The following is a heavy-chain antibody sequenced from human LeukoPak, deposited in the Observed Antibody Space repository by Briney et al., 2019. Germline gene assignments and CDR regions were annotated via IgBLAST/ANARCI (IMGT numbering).Heavy chain of an antibody. CDR2: IYYSGST. CDR1: GGSISSGGYY. V-gene: IGHV4-31*03. J-gene: IGHJ4*02. Sequence: TSQTLSLTCTVSGGSISSGGYYWSWIRQHPGKGLEWIGYIYYSGSTYYNPSLKSRVTISVDTSKNQFSLKLSSVTAADTAVYYCASSTYRGYCSGGSCYRFDYWGQGTLATVSS. CDR3: ASSTYRGYCSGGSCYRFDY. D-gene: IGHD2-15*01.